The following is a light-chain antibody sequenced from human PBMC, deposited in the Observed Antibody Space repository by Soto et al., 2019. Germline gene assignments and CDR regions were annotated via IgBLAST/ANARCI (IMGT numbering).Light chain of an antibody. V-gene: IGLV2-14*01. Sequence: QSVLTQPASVSGSPGQSITISCTGTSSDVGGYNYVSWYQHHPGKAPKLMIYEVSNRPSGVSNRFSGSKSGNMASLTISGLHADDDSDYYCSSYTSSITAVVFGGGTKLTVL. J-gene: IGLJ2*01. CDR3: SSYTSSITAVV. CDR1: SSDVGGYNY. CDR2: EVS.